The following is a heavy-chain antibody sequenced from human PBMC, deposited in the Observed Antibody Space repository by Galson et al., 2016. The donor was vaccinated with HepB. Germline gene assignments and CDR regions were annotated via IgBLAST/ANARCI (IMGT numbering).Heavy chain of an antibody. CDR1: GFSLSTSGMC. J-gene: IGHJ6*02. CDR3: ARLLGAAPRCYYYGMDV. V-gene: IGHV2-70*11. Sequence: PALVKPPQTLTLTCTFAGFSLSTSGMCVSWIRQSPGKAPEWLARIDWDDDKYYSPSLETRLTISKDTSKNQVALTMTDMDPVDTATYYCARLLGAAPRCYYYGMDVWGQGTTVTVSS. D-gene: IGHD3-16*01. CDR2: IDWDDDK.